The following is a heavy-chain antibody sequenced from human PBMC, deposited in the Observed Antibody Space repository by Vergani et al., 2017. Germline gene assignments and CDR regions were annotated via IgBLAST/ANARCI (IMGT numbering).Heavy chain of an antibody. CDR1: GFTFSSYA. J-gene: IGHJ4*02. V-gene: IGHV3-23*01. Sequence: EVQLLESGGGLVQPGGSLRLSCAASGFTFSSYAMSWVRQAPGKGLEWVSAISGSGGSTYYADAVKGRFTISRDNSKNTLYLQMNSLRAEATAVYYCAKPHRSMNEDWYFDYWGQGTLVTVSS. D-gene: IGHD1-1*01. CDR3: AKPHRSMNEDWYFDY. CDR2: ISGSGGST.